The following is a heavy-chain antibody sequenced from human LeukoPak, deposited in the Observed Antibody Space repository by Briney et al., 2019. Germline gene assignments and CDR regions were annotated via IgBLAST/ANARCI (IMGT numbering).Heavy chain of an antibody. D-gene: IGHD1-26*01. Sequence: GGSLRLSCAASGFTFSSYSMNWVRQAPGKGLEWVSSISSSSSYIYYADSVKGRFTISRDNAKNSLYLQMNSLRAEDTAVYYCARSSGSYYYYYGMDVWGQGTTVTVSS. J-gene: IGHJ6*02. V-gene: IGHV3-21*01. CDR3: ARSSGSYYYYYGMDV. CDR1: GFTFSSYS. CDR2: ISSSSSYI.